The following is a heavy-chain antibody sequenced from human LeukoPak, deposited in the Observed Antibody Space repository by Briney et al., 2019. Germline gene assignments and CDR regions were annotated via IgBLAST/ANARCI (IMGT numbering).Heavy chain of an antibody. J-gene: IGHJ5*02. CDR1: GGSFSGYY. Sequence: PSETLSLTCAVYGGSFSGYYWSWIRQPPGKGLEWIGEINHSGSTNYNPSLKNRVTISVDTSKNQFSLKLSSVTAADTAVYYCARRRVVTMVRGVNGNWFDPWGQGTLVTVSS. CDR2: INHSGST. CDR3: ARRRVVTMVRGVNGNWFDP. V-gene: IGHV4-34*01. D-gene: IGHD3-10*01.